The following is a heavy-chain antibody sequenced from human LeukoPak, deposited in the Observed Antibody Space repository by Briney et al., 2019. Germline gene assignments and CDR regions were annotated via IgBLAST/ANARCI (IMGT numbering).Heavy chain of an antibody. Sequence: GRSLRLSCAASGFTFSSYTMNWVRQAPGKGLEWVSSISGSSSYIYYADSVKGRFTISRDNAKNSLYLQMNSLRAEDTAVYYCARCDRIRPFDYWGQGTLVTVSS. CDR1: GFTFSSYT. CDR3: ARCDRIRPFDY. J-gene: IGHJ4*02. CDR2: ISGSSSYI. D-gene: IGHD2/OR15-2a*01. V-gene: IGHV3-21*01.